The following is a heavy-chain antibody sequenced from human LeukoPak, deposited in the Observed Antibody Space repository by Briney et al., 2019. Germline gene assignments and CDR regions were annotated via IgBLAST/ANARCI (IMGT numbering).Heavy chain of an antibody. CDR2: ISSSSSYI. CDR1: GFTFSSYS. CDR3: ARDGRDGYTIRGLDY. Sequence: GGSLRLSCAASGFTFSSYSMNWVRQAPGKGLEWVSSISSSSSYIYYADSVKGRFTISRDNAKNSLYLQMNSLRAEDTAVYYCARDGRDGYTIRGLDYWGQGTLVTVSS. D-gene: IGHD5-24*01. V-gene: IGHV3-21*01. J-gene: IGHJ4*02.